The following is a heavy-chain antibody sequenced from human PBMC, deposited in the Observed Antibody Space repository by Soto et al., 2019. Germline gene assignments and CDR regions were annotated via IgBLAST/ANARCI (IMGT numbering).Heavy chain of an antibody. J-gene: IGHJ6*02. CDR3: ARYSNEPYYYYGMDV. CDR1: GGTFSSYA. V-gene: IGHV1-69*13. Sequence: ASVKVSCKASGGTFSSYAISWVRQAPGQGLEWMGGIIPIFGTANYAQKFQGRVTITADESTSTAYMELSSLRSEDTAVYYCARYSNEPYYYYGMDVWGQGTTVTVSS. D-gene: IGHD4-4*01. CDR2: IIPIFGTA.